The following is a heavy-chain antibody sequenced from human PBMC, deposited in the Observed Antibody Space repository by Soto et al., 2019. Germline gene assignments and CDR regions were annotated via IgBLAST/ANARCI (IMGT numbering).Heavy chain of an antibody. D-gene: IGHD6-13*01. CDR1: GYTCSSYY. CDR2: MNPNSGNT. Sequence: ASAEVSCNASGYTCSSYYINWVRQAPGQGLEWMGWMNPNSGNTGYAQKFQARVTMTRNTSIRTAYMELSSLRSEDPAVHYCAREHSSTWGFAHWGHGTLVTVSS. V-gene: IGHV1-8*01. CDR3: AREHSSTWGFAH. J-gene: IGHJ4*01.